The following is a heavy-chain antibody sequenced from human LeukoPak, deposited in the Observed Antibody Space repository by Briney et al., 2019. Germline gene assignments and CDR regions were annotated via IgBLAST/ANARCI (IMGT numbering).Heavy chain of an antibody. J-gene: IGHJ4*02. CDR2: IRYDGSNK. CDR3: AKVRTPGSSSLDY. D-gene: IGHD6-13*01. V-gene: IGHV3-30*02. Sequence: GGSLRLSCAASGFIFSNFGMHWVRQAPGKGLEWVAFIRYDGSNKYYADSVKGRFTISRDNSKNTLYLQMNSLRAEDTAVYYCAKVRTPGSSSLDYWGQGTLVTVSS. CDR1: GFIFSNFG.